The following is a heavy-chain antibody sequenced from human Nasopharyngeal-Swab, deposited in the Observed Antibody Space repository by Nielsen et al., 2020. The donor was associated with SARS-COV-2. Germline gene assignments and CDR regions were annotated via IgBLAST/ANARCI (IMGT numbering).Heavy chain of an antibody. CDR3: ARVPKWLQFGRGWFDP. Sequence: GGSLRLSCKGSGYSFTNYWISWVRQMPGKGLEWMGIIYLGDSDTRYSPSFQGQVTISADKSISTAYLQWSSLKASDTAMYYCARVPKWLQFGRGWFDPWGQGTLVTVSS. D-gene: IGHD5-24*01. CDR2: IYLGDSDT. CDR1: GYSFTNYW. J-gene: IGHJ5*02. V-gene: IGHV5-51*01.